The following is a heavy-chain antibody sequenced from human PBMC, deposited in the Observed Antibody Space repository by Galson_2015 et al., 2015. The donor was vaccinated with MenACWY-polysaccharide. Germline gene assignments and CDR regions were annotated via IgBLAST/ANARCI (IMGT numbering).Heavy chain of an antibody. Sequence: SLRLSCAASGFTFSSYVMHWVRQAPGKGLEWVAVISDGGNNKYYTDSVKGRFTISRDNSKNTLYLQMYSLRPEDTAVYYCARSSSSALGGSSYVTAYWGQGT. CDR2: ISDGGNNK. V-gene: IGHV3-30-3*01. D-gene: IGHD3-16*01. J-gene: IGHJ4*02. CDR1: GFTFSSYV. CDR3: ARSSSSALGGSSYVTAY.